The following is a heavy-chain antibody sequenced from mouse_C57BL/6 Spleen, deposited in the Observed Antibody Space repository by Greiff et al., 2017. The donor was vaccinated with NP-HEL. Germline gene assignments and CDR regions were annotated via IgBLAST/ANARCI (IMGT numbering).Heavy chain of an antibody. D-gene: IGHD2-3*01. V-gene: IGHV14-4*01. J-gene: IGHJ4*01. CDR2: IDPENGDT. CDR3: TRWSHYYAMDY. CDR1: GFNIKDDY. Sequence: EVQLQQSGAELVRPGASVKLSCTASGFNIKDDYMHWVKQRPEQGLEWIGWIDPENGDTEYASKFQGKATITADTSSNTAYRQLSSLTSEDTAVYYCTRWSHYYAMDYWGQGTSVTVSS.